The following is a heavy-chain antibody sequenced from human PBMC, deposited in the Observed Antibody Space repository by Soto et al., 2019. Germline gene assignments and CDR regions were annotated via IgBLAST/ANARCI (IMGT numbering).Heavy chain of an antibody. V-gene: IGHV4-34*01. CDR2: INHSGSI. CDR3: ARGRDYYDSSGLTQPHYYGMDV. Sequence: SETLSLTCAVYGGSFSGYYWSWIRQPPGKGLEWIGEINHSGSINYNPSLKSRVTISVDTSKNQFSLKLSSVTAADTAVYYCARGRDYYDSSGLTQPHYYGMDVWGQGTTVTVSS. D-gene: IGHD3-22*01. CDR1: GGSFSGYY. J-gene: IGHJ6*02.